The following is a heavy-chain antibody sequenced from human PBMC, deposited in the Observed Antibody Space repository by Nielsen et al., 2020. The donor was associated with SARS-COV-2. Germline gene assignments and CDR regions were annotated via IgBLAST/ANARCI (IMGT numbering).Heavy chain of an antibody. Sequence: GESLKISYAASGFTFSSYSMNWVRQAPGKELEWVSSISSSSGYIYYADSVKGRFTISRDNAKNSLYLQMNSLRAEDTAVYYCARDLVYCSSTSCYSLYGMDVWGQGTTVTVSS. D-gene: IGHD2-2*02. J-gene: IGHJ6*02. CDR1: GFTFSSYS. CDR3: ARDLVYCSSTSCYSLYGMDV. CDR2: ISSSSGYI. V-gene: IGHV3-21*01.